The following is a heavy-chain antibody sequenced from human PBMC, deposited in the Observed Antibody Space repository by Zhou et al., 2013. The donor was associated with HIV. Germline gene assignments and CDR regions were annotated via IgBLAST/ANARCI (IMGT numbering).Heavy chain of an antibody. CDR3: ARAIGEWLPNLHYYYYYMDV. V-gene: IGHV1-69*05. J-gene: IGHJ6*03. D-gene: IGHD3-3*01. Sequence: QVQLVQSGAEVKKPGSSVKVSCKASGGTFSSYAISWVRQAPGQGLEWMGGIIPIFGTANYAQKFQGRVTITTDESTSTAYMELSSLRSEDTAVYYCARAIGEWLPNLHYYYYYMDVWGKGTTVTVSS. CDR2: IIPIFGTA. CDR1: GGTFSSYA.